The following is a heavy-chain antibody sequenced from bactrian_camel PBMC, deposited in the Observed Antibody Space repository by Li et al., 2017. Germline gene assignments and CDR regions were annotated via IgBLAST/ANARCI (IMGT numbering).Heavy chain of an antibody. CDR1: GYTYNGGC. CDR3: ATIASNSATNGFGY. CDR2: IYSGGDHT. V-gene: IGHV3S40*01. D-gene: IGHD1*01. Sequence: DVQLVESGGGSVQAGGSLRLSCAASGYTYNGGCMGWFRQAPGKEREGVAAIYSGGDHTYYGDSVKGRFTISRDMSKNTIDLRMSSLKSDDTALYYCATIASNSATNGFGYWGQGTQVTV. J-gene: IGHJ6*01.